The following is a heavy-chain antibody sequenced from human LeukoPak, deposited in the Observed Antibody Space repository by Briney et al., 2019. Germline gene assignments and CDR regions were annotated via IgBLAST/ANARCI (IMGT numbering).Heavy chain of an antibody. V-gene: IGHV1-2*02. CDR2: INPNSGGT. D-gene: IGHD3/OR15-3a*01. Sequence: ASVKVSCKASGYTFTGYYMHWVRQAPGQGLEWMGWINPNSGGTNYAQKFQGRVTITRDTSASTAYMELSSLRSEDTAVYYCARGDWYDYWGQGTLVTVSS. CDR3: ARGDWYDY. CDR1: GYTFTGYY. J-gene: IGHJ4*02.